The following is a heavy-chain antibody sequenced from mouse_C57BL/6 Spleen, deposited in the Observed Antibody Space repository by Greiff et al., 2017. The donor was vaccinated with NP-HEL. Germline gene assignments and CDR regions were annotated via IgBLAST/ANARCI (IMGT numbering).Heavy chain of an antibody. D-gene: IGHD1-1*01. CDR3: ARLGITTVVANFDY. V-gene: IGHV1-81*01. CDR1: GYTFTSYG. Sequence: SGAELARPGASVKLSCKASGYTFTSYGISWVKQRTGQGLEWIGEIYPRSGNTYYNEKFKGKATLTADKSSSTAYMELRSLTSEDSAVYFCARLGITTVVANFDYWGQGTTLTVSS. J-gene: IGHJ2*01. CDR2: IYPRSGNT.